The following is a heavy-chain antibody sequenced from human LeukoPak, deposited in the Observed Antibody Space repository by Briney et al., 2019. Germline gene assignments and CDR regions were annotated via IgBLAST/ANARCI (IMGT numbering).Heavy chain of an antibody. CDR3: ARDALTYYYGSGSSSYYFDY. J-gene: IGHJ4*02. Sequence: GGSLRLSCAASGFTFSSYEMNWVRQAPGKGLEWVSYISSSGSTIYYADSVKGRFTISRDNAKNSLYLQMNSLRAVDTAVYYCARDALTYYYGSGSSSYYFDYWGQGTLVTVSS. V-gene: IGHV3-48*03. D-gene: IGHD3-10*01. CDR2: ISSSGSTI. CDR1: GFTFSSYE.